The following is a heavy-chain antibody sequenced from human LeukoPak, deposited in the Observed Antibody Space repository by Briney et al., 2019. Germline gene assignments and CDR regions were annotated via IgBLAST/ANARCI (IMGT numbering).Heavy chain of an antibody. D-gene: IGHD6-13*01. CDR2: ISAYNGNT. CDR1: GYTFTSYG. CDR3: AIPRSSSWYPPCYYFDY. Sequence: GASVKVSCKASGYTFTSYGISWVRQAPGQGLEWMGWISAYNGNTNYAQKLQGRVTMTTDTSTSTAYMELRSLRSDDTAVYYCAIPRSSSWYPPCYYFDYWGQGTLVTVSS. V-gene: IGHV1-18*01. J-gene: IGHJ4*02.